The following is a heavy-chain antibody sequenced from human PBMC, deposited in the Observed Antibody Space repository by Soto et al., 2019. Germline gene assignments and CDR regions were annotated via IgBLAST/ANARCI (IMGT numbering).Heavy chain of an antibody. CDR2: IYYDGSNK. V-gene: IGHV3-33*01. CDR1: GFTFSSYG. D-gene: IGHD3-22*01. Sequence: GGSLRLSCAVSGFTFSSYGINWVRQAPGKGLEWVAAIYYDGSNKYYADSVRGRFTISRDNFKNTLYLHMNSLRAEDTAVYYCARDSKDDSSGYYAGFDYWGQGTLVTVSS. CDR3: ARDSKDDSSGYYAGFDY. J-gene: IGHJ4*02.